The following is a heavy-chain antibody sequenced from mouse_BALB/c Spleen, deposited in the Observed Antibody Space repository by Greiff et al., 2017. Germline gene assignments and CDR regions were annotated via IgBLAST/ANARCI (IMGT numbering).Heavy chain of an antibody. Sequence: EVHLVESGGGLVQPGGSLKLSCAASGFTFSSYGMSWVRQTPDKRLELVATINSNGGSTYYPDSVKGRFTISRDNAKNTLYLQMSSLKSEDTAMYYCARDDYPYAMDYWGQGTSVTVSS. CDR3: ARDDYPYAMDY. D-gene: IGHD2-4*01. J-gene: IGHJ4*01. CDR2: INSNGGST. CDR1: GFTFSSYG. V-gene: IGHV5-6-3*01.